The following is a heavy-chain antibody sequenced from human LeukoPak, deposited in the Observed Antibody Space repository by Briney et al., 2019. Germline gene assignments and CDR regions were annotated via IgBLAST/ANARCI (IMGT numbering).Heavy chain of an antibody. V-gene: IGHV4-30-2*02. CDR2: IYHSGST. CDR1: GGSISSGGYS. J-gene: IGHJ4*02. D-gene: IGHD3-10*02. Sequence: SETLSLTCAVSGGSISSGGYSWSWIRQPPGKGLEWIGYIYHSGSTYYNLPLKSRVTISVDTSKNQFSLKLSSVTAADTAVYYCAGALTMSRTYDYWGQGTLVTVSS. CDR3: AGALTMSRTYDY.